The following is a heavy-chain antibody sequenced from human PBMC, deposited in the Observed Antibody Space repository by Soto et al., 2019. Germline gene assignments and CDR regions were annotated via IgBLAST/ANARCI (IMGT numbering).Heavy chain of an antibody. CDR2: INHSVST. J-gene: IGHJ6*04. V-gene: IGHV4-34*01. CDR1: GGSFSGYY. CDR3: ASWAGTKIAAAGTGIPLYYYYYYGMDV. Sequence: SETLSLTCAVYGGSFSGYYWSWIRQPPGRGLEWIGEINHSVSTNYNPSLKRRVTISVYTSKNQFSLKLRSVTAADTAVYYCASWAGTKIAAAGTGIPLYYYYYYGMDVWGKRTTVIVSS. D-gene: IGHD6-13*01.